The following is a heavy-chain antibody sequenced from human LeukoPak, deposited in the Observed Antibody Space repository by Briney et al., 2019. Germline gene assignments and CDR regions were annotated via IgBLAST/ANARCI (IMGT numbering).Heavy chain of an antibody. Sequence: GGSLRLSCAASGFTVSNTYTSWVRQAPGKGLERVSVIYSGGSTYYADSVKGRFTISRDNSKNTLYLQMNSLRAEDTAVYYCARPQQWLVLNPQYYFDYWGQGTLVTVSS. CDR2: IYSGGST. V-gene: IGHV3-53*01. CDR1: GFTVSNTY. D-gene: IGHD6-19*01. CDR3: ARPQQWLVLNPQYYFDY. J-gene: IGHJ4*02.